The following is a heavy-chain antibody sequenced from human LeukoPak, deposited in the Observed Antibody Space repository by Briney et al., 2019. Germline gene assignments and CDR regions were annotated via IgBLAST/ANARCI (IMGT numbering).Heavy chain of an antibody. J-gene: IGHJ5*02. CDR3: ARLAATWFDP. V-gene: IGHV4-38-2*02. CDR1: GYSISSGYY. CDR2: IYRRGST. D-gene: IGHD6-13*01. Sequence: SETLSLTCTVSGYSISSGYYWGWIRQSPGKGLEWIGNIYRRGSTHYNPSLKSRVTISMDTSKNQFSLKLSSVTAADTAVYYCARLAATWFDPWGQGTLVTVSS.